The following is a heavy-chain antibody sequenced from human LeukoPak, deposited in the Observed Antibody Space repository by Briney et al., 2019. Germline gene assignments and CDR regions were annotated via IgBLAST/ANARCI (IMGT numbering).Heavy chain of an antibody. CDR2: ISSSGSTI. V-gene: IGHV3-48*04. J-gene: IGHJ4*02. Sequence: GGSLRLSCAASGFTFSSYSMNWVRQAPGKGLEWVSYISSSGSTIYYADSVKGRFTISRDNAKNSLYLQMNSLRAEDTAVYYCARDKSYYYDSSGHWGYWGQGTLVTVSS. CDR1: GFTFSSYS. CDR3: ARDKSYYYDSSGHWGY. D-gene: IGHD3-22*01.